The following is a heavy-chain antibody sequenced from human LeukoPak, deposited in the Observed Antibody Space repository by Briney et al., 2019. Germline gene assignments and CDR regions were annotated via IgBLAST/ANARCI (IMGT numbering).Heavy chain of an antibody. CDR3: ARPGYCTTTSCSAIDY. Sequence: TGESLKISCKGSGYIFSTYWIGWVRQMPGKGLEWMGIIYPGDSDTRYSPSFQGQVTISADKSISTAFLHWSSLKASDTAMYYCARPGYCTTTSCSAIDYWGQGTLVTVFS. J-gene: IGHJ4*02. D-gene: IGHD2-2*01. CDR1: GYIFSTYW. V-gene: IGHV5-51*01. CDR2: IYPGDSDT.